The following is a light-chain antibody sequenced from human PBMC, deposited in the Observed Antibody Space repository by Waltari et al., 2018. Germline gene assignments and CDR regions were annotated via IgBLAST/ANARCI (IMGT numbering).Light chain of an antibody. Sequence: SALTQPASVSGSPGQSITISCTGTSSDIGTYNYVSWYQQYPGKAPKLMIYVVTKRPSGVSDRFSGSKSGNTASLTISGLQAEDEADYYCCSYAGSSSLVFGGGTKLTVL. CDR2: VVT. J-gene: IGLJ2*01. V-gene: IGLV2-23*02. CDR3: CSYAGSSSLV. CDR1: SSDIGTYNY.